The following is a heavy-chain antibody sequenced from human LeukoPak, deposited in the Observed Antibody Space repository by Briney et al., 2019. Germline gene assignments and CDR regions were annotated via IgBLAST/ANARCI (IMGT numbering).Heavy chain of an antibody. CDR1: GLTVTNNY. V-gene: IGHV3-66*01. CDR2: LYSDGDT. D-gene: IGHD4-17*01. J-gene: IGHJ4*02. CDR3: TYGDYPLTY. Sequence: GGSLRLSCAASGLTVTNNYWHWVRQPPGKGPEWISILYSDGDTKHADSVKGRFTFSRDSSRNTLYLQMNGLRAEDTAVYYCTYGDYPLTYWGQGTLVSVSS.